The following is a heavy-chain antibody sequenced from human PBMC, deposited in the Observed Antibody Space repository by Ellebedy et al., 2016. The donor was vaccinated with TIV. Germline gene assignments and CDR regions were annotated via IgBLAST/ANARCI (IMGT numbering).Heavy chain of an antibody. D-gene: IGHD4-17*01. CDR3: ARDPRGGGDYGDNYFDP. J-gene: IGHJ5*02. Sequence: GESLKISCAASGFTVSSYFMNWVRQTPGKGLEWVSVIYNDGGTNYTDSVKGRFTIPRDSSKNTLYLQMNSLRAEDTAVYYCARDPRGGGDYGDNYFDPWGQGTLVTVSS. CDR1: GFTVSSYF. CDR2: IYNDGGT. V-gene: IGHV3-66*01.